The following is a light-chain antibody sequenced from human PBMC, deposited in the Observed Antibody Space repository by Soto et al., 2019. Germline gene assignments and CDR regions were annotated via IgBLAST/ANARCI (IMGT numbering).Light chain of an antibody. V-gene: IGKV3-20*01. J-gene: IGKJ4*01. CDR2: GAS. Sequence: EIVFTQSPSIVSLSPGERATLSCRASQSVSNDFLAWYQQKPGQAPRLLIYGASTRATDVPDRFSGSGSGADFTLTISRLEPEDFAVYYCQQFSSYPLTFGGGTKVDI. CDR1: QSVSNDF. CDR3: QQFSSYPLT.